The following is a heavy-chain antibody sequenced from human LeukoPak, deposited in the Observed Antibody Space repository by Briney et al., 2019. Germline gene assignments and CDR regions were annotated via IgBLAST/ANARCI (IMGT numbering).Heavy chain of an antibody. CDR2: INWNGGST. CDR3: AKPTYYYDSSGYYRPIYYFDY. D-gene: IGHD3-22*01. CDR1: GFIFEDYG. J-gene: IGHJ4*02. V-gene: IGHV3-20*04. Sequence: PGGSLRLSCAPSGFIFEDYGMHWVRQAPGKGLEWVSGINWNGGSTGYADSVKGRFTISRDNAKNSLYLQMNSLRAEDTAVYYCAKPTYYYDSSGYYRPIYYFDYWGQGTLVTVSS.